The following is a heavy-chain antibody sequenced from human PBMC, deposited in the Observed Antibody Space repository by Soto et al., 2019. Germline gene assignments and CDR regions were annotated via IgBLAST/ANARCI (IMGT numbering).Heavy chain of an antibody. D-gene: IGHD3-10*01. CDR1: GFTFSNYG. J-gene: IGHJ4*02. CDR2: ISGRADSI. V-gene: IGHV3-23*01. Sequence: GGSLRLSCAASGFTFSNYGMTWVRQAPGKGLEWVSAISGRADSIKYADSVRGRFTISRDNSQNTLFLQMNNLRPEDSAVYYCAKVGASNKWFPPDHWGQGTVVTVS. CDR3: AKVGASNKWFPPDH.